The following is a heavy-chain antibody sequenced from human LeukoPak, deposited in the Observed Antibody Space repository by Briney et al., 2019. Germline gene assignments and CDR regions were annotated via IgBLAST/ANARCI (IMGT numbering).Heavy chain of an antibody. Sequence: SKTLSLTCTVSGGSISSYYWSWIRQPPGKGLEWIGYIYSSGSTKYNPSLKSRVTISVDTSRNQFSLKLSSVTAADTAVYYCARRPQYSGYGPLDYWGQGTLVTVSS. CDR3: ARRPQYSGYGPLDY. D-gene: IGHD5-12*01. V-gene: IGHV4-59*12. J-gene: IGHJ4*02. CDR2: IYSSGST. CDR1: GGSISSYY.